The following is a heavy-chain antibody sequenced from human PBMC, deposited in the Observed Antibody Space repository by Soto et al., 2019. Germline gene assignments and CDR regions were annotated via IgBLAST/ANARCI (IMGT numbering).Heavy chain of an antibody. CDR2: IYYSGTT. Sequence: SETLSLTCIVSGDSISSSSYYWVWIRQPPGKGLEWIGSIYYSGTTNYNPSLKSRVTISVDTSKNQFSLKLSSVTAADTAVYYCARVNTIFGVVTRFDPWGQGTLVTVSS. CDR1: GDSISSSSYY. CDR3: ARVNTIFGVVTRFDP. D-gene: IGHD3-3*01. V-gene: IGHV4-39*07. J-gene: IGHJ5*02.